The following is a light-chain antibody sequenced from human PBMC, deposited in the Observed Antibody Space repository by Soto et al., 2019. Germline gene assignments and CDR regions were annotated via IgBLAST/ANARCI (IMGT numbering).Light chain of an antibody. CDR1: QNISVY. CDR2: SSS. CDR3: HQVNKKKA. V-gene: IGKV1-39*01. J-gene: IGKJ1*01. Sequence: DIQMTQSPSSLSASAGDRVTITCRASQNISVYLNWYQQKPGKAPNLLIYSSSILQDGVPSRFSGRGSGHIFPFPSPSPLLEILQTNSCHQVNKKKAFGQGTKV.